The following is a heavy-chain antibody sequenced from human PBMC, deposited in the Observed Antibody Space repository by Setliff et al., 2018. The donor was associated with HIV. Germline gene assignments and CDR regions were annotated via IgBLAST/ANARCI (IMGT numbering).Heavy chain of an antibody. CDR2: IYYSGST. V-gene: IGHV4-39*01. CDR1: GGSISSNSYY. J-gene: IGHJ6*03. D-gene: IGHD5-12*01. Sequence: PSETLSLTCTVSGGSISSNSYYWGWIRQPPGKGLEWIGRIYYSGSTYYNPSLKSRVTISVDTSKNQFSLKLSSVTAADTAVYYCARQGGYSGYGFYYYYYYMDVWGKGATVTAP. CDR3: ARQGGYSGYGFYYYYYYMDV.